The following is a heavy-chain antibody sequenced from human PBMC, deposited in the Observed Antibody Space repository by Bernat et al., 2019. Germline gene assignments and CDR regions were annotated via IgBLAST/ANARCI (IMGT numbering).Heavy chain of an antibody. CDR3: AGAVTIPPAPGYYYYGMDV. J-gene: IGHJ6*02. V-gene: IGHV1-69*04. CDR2: IIPILGIA. CDR1: GGTFSSYA. Sequence: QVQLVQSGAEVKKPGSSVKVSCKASGGTFSSYAISWVRQAPGQGLEWMGRIIPILGIANYAQKFKGRVTLTADTPTSTAYMALSSLRSEDTAVYYCAGAVTIPPAPGYYYYGMDVWGQGTTVTVSS. D-gene: IGHD3-3*01.